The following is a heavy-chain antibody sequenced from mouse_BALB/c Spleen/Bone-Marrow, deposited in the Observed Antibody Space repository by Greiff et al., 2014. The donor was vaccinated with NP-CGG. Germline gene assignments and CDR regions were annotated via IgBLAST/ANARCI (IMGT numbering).Heavy chain of an antibody. Sequence: VQLQQSGAELVKPGASVKLSCKASGYNFKDTYMHWVKQRPEQGLEWIGRIDPANGNTKYDPNFQGKATMTADTSSNTAYLQLSSLTSEDTAVYYCARWEYYAIDYWGQGTSVTVSS. CDR3: ARWEYYAIDY. CDR1: GYNFKDTY. D-gene: IGHD4-1*01. V-gene: IGHV14-3*02. CDR2: IDPANGNT. J-gene: IGHJ4*01.